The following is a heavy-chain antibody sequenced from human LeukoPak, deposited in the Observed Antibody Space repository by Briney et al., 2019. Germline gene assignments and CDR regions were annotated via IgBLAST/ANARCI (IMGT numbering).Heavy chain of an antibody. V-gene: IGHV1-18*01. CDR1: GYTFTSYG. CDR3: ATTGIKYYYYGMDV. CDR2: ISAYNGNT. D-gene: IGHD1-1*01. Sequence: ASVKVSCKASGYTFTSYGISWVRQAPGQGLEWMGWISAYNGNTNYAQKLQGRVTMTTDTSTSTAYMELRSLRSDDTAVYYCATTGIKYYYYGMDVWGQGTTVTVSS. J-gene: IGHJ6*02.